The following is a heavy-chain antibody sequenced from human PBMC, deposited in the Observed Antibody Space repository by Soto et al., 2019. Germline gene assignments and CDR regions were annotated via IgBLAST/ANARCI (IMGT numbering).Heavy chain of an antibody. Sequence: GGSLRLSCAASGLTFSSYSMNWVRQAPGKGLEWVSYISSSSSTIYYADSVKGRFTISRDNAKNSLYLQMNSLRDEDTAVYYCARGPTTVTRPYYYYYGMDVWGQGTTVTVSS. J-gene: IGHJ6*02. V-gene: IGHV3-48*02. CDR1: GLTFSSYS. D-gene: IGHD4-17*01. CDR2: ISSSSSTI. CDR3: ARGPTTVTRPYYYYYGMDV.